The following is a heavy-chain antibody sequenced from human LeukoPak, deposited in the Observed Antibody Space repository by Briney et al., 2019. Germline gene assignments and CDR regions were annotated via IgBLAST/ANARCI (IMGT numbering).Heavy chain of an antibody. D-gene: IGHD3-22*01. CDR1: GFTFDDYA. V-gene: IGHV3-9*01. Sequence: GGSLRLSCAASGFTFDDYAMHWVRHAPGKGLEWVSGISWNSGSIGYADSVKGRFTISRDNAKNSLYLQMNSLRAEDTALYYCARAFYDSSGYWVYFDYWGQGTLVTVSS. CDR3: ARAFYDSSGYWVYFDY. CDR2: ISWNSGSI. J-gene: IGHJ4*02.